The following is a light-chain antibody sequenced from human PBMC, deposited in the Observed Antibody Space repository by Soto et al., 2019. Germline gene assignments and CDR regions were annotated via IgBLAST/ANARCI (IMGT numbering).Light chain of an antibody. V-gene: IGLV4-69*01. J-gene: IGLJ1*01. CDR2: LNSDGSH. CDR1: SGHSSYA. CDR3: QTWGTGIHYV. Sequence: QLVLTQSPSASASLGASVKLTSTLSSGHSSYAIAWHQQQPEKGPRYLMKLNSDGSHSTGDGIPDRFSGSSSGAERYLTISSLQSEDEADYYCQTWGTGIHYVFGTGTKLTVL.